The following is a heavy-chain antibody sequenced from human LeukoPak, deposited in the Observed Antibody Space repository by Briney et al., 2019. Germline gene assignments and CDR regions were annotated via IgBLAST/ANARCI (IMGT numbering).Heavy chain of an antibody. D-gene: IGHD4-17*01. Sequence: PSETLSLTCTVSGGSISSYYWSWIRQPPGKGLEWIGYIYYSGSTNYNPSLKSRVTISVDTSKNQFSLKLSSVTAEDTAMYYCARATVTMDVWGQGTTVTVSS. V-gene: IGHV4-59*01. J-gene: IGHJ6*02. CDR1: GGSISSYY. CDR2: IYYSGST. CDR3: ARATVTMDV.